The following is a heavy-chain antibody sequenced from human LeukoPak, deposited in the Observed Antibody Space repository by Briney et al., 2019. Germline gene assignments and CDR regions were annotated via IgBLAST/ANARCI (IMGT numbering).Heavy chain of an antibody. CDR2: IYSDGST. CDR1: GFTVRSNY. CDR3: ARLTVSEQLDY. D-gene: IGHD1/OR15-1a*01. Sequence: GGSLRLSCAASGFTVRSNYMNWVRRAPGKGLEWVSVIYSDGSTYYADSVKGRFTISRDFSKNTLYLQMNSLRVEDTAVYYCARLTVSEQLDYWGQGTLVTVSS. V-gene: IGHV3-66*01. J-gene: IGHJ4*02.